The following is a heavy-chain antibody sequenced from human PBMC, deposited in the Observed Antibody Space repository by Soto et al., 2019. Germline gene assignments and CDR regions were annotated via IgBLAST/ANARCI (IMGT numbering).Heavy chain of an antibody. J-gene: IGHJ4*02. V-gene: IGHV1-18*04. CDR1: GFIFNNYA. D-gene: IGHD3-22*01. Sequence: KVSCKAFGFIFNNYAISWVRQAPGQGLEWMGWISANSGNTNYAQKLRGRVTMTTDTSTSTAYMELRSLRSDDTAVYYCATAGNYDSSGRDFWGQGTLVTVSS. CDR2: ISANSGNT. CDR3: ATAGNYDSSGRDF.